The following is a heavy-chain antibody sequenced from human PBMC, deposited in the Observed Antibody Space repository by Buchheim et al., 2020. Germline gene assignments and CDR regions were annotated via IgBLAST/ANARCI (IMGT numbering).Heavy chain of an antibody. CDR2: VSFDGNDK. J-gene: IGHJ4*02. CDR3: VKDRYGGNTFFDS. D-gene: IGHD4-23*01. V-gene: IGHV3-30*18. CDR1: GFIFSNYG. Sequence: QVQLVESGGGVVQPGRSLRLSCAASGFIFSNYGMHWVRQSPGKGLEWVAVVSFDGNDKYYADSVKGRLAISRDNSKNTLYLQMNSLRPEDTALYSCVKDRYGGNTFFDSGGRGTL.